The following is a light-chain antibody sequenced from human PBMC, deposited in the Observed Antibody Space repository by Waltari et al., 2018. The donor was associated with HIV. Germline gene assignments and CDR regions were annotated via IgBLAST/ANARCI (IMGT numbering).Light chain of an antibody. J-gene: IGKJ1*01. CDR1: QSINSQ. CDR2: GAS. CDR3: QQYNNWPRT. Sequence: VMTQSPGTVSVSPGEGATLSCRASQSINSQLAWYQKKPGQAPRLLIYGASTRATGIPARFSGSGSGTEFTLTISSLQSEDSAIYYCQQYNNWPRTFGQGTKVEIK. V-gene: IGKV3-15*01.